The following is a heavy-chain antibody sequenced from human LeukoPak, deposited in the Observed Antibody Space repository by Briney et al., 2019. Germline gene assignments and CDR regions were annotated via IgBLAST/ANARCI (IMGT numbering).Heavy chain of an antibody. CDR3: ARIVWQQLVYYYYYMDV. J-gene: IGHJ6*03. D-gene: IGHD6-13*01. V-gene: IGHV4-39*07. CDR2: IYYSGST. CDR1: GGSISSSSYY. Sequence: SETLSLTCTVSGGSISSSSYYWGWIRQPPGKGLEWIGSIYYSGSTYYNPSLKSRVTISVDTSKNQFSLKLSSVTAADTAVYYCARIVWQQLVYYYYYMDVWGKGTTVTVSS.